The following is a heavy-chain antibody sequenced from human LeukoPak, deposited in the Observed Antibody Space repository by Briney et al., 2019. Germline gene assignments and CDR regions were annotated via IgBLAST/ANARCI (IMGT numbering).Heavy chain of an antibody. V-gene: IGHV1-2*02. CDR3: ARDRDYCSGGSCYSWDPTHYYGMDV. D-gene: IGHD2-15*01. Sequence: GAPVKVSCKASGYTFTGYYMHWVRQAPGQGLEWMGWINPNSGGTNYAQKFQGRVTMTRDTSISTAYMELSRLRSDDTAVYYCARDRDYCSGGSCYSWDPTHYYGMDVWGQGTTVTVSS. J-gene: IGHJ6*02. CDR1: GYTFTGYY. CDR2: INPNSGGT.